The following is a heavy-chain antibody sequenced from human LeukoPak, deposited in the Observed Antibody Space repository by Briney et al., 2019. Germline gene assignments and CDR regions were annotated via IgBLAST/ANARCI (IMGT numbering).Heavy chain of an antibody. V-gene: IGHV4-39*02. J-gene: IGHJ3*02. D-gene: IGHD5-12*01. CDR3: ARLGALVATDAFDI. CDR1: GGSISSSDYY. CDR2: IYYSGTT. Sequence: SETLSLTCSVSGGSISSSDYYWGWIRQPPGEGLERIGSIYYSGTTYYDPSLKSRVTISVDTSKNHFSLKLHSVTAADTAVYYCARLGALVATDAFDIWGQGTMVTVSS.